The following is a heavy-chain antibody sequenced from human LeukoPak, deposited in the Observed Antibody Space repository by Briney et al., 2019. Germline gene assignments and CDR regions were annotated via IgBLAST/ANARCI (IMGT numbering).Heavy chain of an antibody. J-gene: IGHJ6*02. CDR2: INYSGST. CDR3: ARMGARYYYGSGSPNNNYYYYGMDV. CDR1: GGSFSGYY. V-gene: IGHV4-34*01. Sequence: SETLSLTCAVYGGSFSGYYWSWIRQPPGKGLEWIGEINYSGSTNYSPSLKSRVTISVDTSKNQFSLKLSSVTAADTAVYYCARMGARYYYGSGSPNNNYYYYGMDVWGQGTTVTVSS. D-gene: IGHD3-10*01.